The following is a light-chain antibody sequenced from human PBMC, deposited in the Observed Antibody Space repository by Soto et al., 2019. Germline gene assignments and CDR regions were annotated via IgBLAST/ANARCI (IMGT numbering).Light chain of an antibody. CDR2: EVT. V-gene: IGLV2-23*02. CDR3: CSYAGSSTFVV. Sequence: QSVLTQPASVSGSPGQSITISCTGTSSDVGSYNLVSWYQQYPGKAPKLMIYEVTKRPSGVSNRFSGSKSGNTASLTISGRQAEDEADYYCCSYAGSSTFVVFGGGTKLTVL. CDR1: SSDVGSYNL. J-gene: IGLJ2*01.